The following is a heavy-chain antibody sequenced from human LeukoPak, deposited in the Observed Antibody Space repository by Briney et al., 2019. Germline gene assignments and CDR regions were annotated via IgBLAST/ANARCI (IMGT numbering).Heavy chain of an antibody. CDR2: LIPIFGTA. D-gene: IGHD3-22*01. CDR3: ARDRMHSSDYYYDH. CDR1: GGTFSSYA. Sequence: SVKVSCKASGGTFSSYAISWVRQAPGQGLEWMGRLIPIFGTANYAQKFQGRVTITTDESTSTAYMELTSLRSEDTAIYYCARDRMHSSDYYYDHWGQGTLVTVSS. J-gene: IGHJ5*02. V-gene: IGHV1-69*05.